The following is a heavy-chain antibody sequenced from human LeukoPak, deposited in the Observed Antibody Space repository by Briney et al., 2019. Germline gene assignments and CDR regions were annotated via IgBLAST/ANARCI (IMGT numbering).Heavy chain of an antibody. CDR1: GGSISSHY. CDR2: IYYSGST. V-gene: IGHV4-59*11. Sequence: SETLSLTCTVSGGSISSHYWSWIRQPPGKGLEWIGYIYYSGSTNYNPSLKSRVTISVDTSKNQFSLKLSSVTAADTAVYYCARNMIVAPDAFDIWGQGTMVTVSS. D-gene: IGHD3-22*01. CDR3: ARNMIVAPDAFDI. J-gene: IGHJ3*02.